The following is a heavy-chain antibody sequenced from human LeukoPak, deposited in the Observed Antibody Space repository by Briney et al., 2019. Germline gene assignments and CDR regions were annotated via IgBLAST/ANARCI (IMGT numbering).Heavy chain of an antibody. D-gene: IGHD3-9*01. CDR2: ISGSGGST. V-gene: IGHV3-23*01. Sequence: PSETLSLTCTVSGGSIDVYYWNWIRQPPGKGLEWVSAISGSGGSTYYADSVKGRFTISRDNSKNTLYLQMNSLRAEDTAVYYCAKDILTGYYRGGEDYWGQGTLVTVSS. CDR1: GGSIDVYY. CDR3: AKDILTGYYRGGEDY. J-gene: IGHJ4*02.